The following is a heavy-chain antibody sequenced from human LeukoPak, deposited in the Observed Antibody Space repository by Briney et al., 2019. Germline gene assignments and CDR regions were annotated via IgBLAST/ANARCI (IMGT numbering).Heavy chain of an antibody. CDR2: VNLDSGVT. Sequence: ASVRVSCKASGYTFSDYYMHWVRQAPGRGLEWMGCVNLDSGVTDYAQKFQGRITMTRDTSISTAYMDLSSLKSDDTGIYFCAREPIRVFDYFDLWGRGTLVTVSS. J-gene: IGHJ2*01. CDR1: GYTFSDYY. CDR3: AREPIRVFDYFDL. D-gene: IGHD3-9*01. V-gene: IGHV1-2*02.